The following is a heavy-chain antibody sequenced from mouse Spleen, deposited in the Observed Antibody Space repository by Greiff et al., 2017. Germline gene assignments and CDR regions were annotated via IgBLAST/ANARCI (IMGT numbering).Heavy chain of an antibody. Sequence: QVQLKQSGAELARPGASVKMSCKASGYTFTSYTMHWVKQRLGQGLEWIGYINPSSGYTKYNQKFKDKATLTADKSSSTAYMQLSSLTSEDSAVYYCARPYGDYTLDYWGQGTTLTVSS. CDR3: ARPYGDYTLDY. J-gene: IGHJ2*01. D-gene: IGHD2-13*01. CDR1: GYTFTSYT. V-gene: IGHV1-4*01. CDR2: INPSSGYT.